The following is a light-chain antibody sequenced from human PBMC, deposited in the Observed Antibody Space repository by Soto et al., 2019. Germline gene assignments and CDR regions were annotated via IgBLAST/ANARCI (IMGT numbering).Light chain of an antibody. Sequence: QPGPTQPASGSETAGQSIPISCSRTKRDIGACNLVSWYQQHQGTAPKLIIYEVRNRPSGISSRVSGSRSGNTASLTISGLQPEDEGDYYCSAYTARSTLVCGGGSKVTV. CDR3: SAYTARSTLV. V-gene: IGLV2-14*01. J-gene: IGLJ3*02. CDR1: KRDIGACNL. CDR2: EVR.